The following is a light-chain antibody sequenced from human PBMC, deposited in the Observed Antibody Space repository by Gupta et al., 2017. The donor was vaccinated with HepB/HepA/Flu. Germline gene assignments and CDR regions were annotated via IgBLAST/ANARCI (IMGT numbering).Light chain of an antibody. V-gene: IGKV1-16*01. CDR1: QGINNY. CDR2: AAS. Sequence: DIQMTQSPSSLSASVGDRVTITCRASQGINNYLAWFQQKPVKAPKSLIYAASSSLSGVPSTFSGSGSGTDSTLTISILHPEDFATYYCHQDNSSPPTFGGGTKVEIK. CDR3: HQDNSSPPT. J-gene: IGKJ4*01.